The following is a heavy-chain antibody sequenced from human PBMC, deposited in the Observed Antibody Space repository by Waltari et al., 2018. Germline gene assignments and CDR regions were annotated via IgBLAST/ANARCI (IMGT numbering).Heavy chain of an antibody. CDR2: IKQDGSEK. J-gene: IGHJ6*02. CDR1: GFTFSSYW. D-gene: IGHD4-17*01. Sequence: EVQLVESGGGLVQPGGSLRLSCAASGFTFSSYWMSWVRQAPGKGLEGVANIKQDGSEKYYVDSVKGRFTISRDNAKNSLYLQMNSLRAEDTAVYYCARDQRTVTYYYYYGMDVWGQGTTVTVSS. CDR3: ARDQRTVTYYYYYGMDV. V-gene: IGHV3-7*01.